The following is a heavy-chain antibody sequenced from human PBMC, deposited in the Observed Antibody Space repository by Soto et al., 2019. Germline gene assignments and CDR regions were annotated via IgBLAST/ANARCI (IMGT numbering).Heavy chain of an antibody. Sequence: PLGSLRLSCSASGLTLRSYAMSCVRHAPGQGLEWVSAIVGTGGRTHYADSVKGRFTISRDNSKNTLYLQMDSLRAEDSAVYNCGGSDRPIESSCYCMDAWGQGTKVTVYS. CDR1: GLTLRSYA. J-gene: IGHJ6*02. V-gene: IGHV3-23*01. CDR2: IVGTGGRT. D-gene: IGHD1-26*01. CDR3: GGSDRPIESSCYCMDA.